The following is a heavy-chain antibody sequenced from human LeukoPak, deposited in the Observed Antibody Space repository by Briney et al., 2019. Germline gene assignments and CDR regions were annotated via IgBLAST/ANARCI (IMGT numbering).Heavy chain of an antibody. V-gene: IGHV1-8*01. CDR1: GYTFTQKD. CDR2: MNPKNGNT. Sequence: SVKVSCKASGYTFTQKDINWVRQAPGQGLEWMGWMNPKNGNTGYAQKFQGRVTMTRGTSIDTAYMELNAPTSDDTAAYYCGRGFYYYGLDVWGQGTTVIVS. J-gene: IGHJ6*02. CDR3: GRGFYYYGLDV.